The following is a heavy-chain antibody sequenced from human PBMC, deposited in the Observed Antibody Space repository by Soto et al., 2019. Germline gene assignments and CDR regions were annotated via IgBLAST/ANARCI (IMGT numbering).Heavy chain of an antibody. CDR3: ARAGDSSGPVALGY. J-gene: IGHJ4*02. V-gene: IGHV4-30-2*01. D-gene: IGHD6-19*01. CDR1: GGSISSGGSS. Sequence: QLQLQESGSGLVKPSQTLSLTCAVSGGSISSGGSSRSWIRQPPGKGLEWIGYIYHSGSTYYNPSLKSRVTISVDRSKNQFSLKLSSVTAADTAVYYCARAGDSSGPVALGYWGQGTLVTVSS. CDR2: IYHSGST.